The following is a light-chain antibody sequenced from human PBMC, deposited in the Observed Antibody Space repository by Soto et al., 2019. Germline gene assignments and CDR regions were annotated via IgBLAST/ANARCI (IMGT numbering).Light chain of an antibody. CDR1: QSVSSY. CDR3: QQRSNWPPYT. J-gene: IGKJ2*01. CDR2: DAS. V-gene: IGKV3-11*01. Sequence: EIVLTQSPATLSLSPGERATLSCRASQSVSSYLAWYQQKPGQAPRLLIYDASNRAPGIPARFSGSGSGTDFTHTIGSLEPEDFAVYYCQQRSNWPPYTFGQGTKLEIK.